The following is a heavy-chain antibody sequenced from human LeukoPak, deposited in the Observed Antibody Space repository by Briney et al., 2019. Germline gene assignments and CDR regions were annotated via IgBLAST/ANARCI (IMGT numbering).Heavy chain of an antibody. J-gene: IGHJ4*02. V-gene: IGHV4-39*01. D-gene: IGHD3-10*01. CDR3: ARLELPGGPLDY. CDR1: AGSISSSSSYY. CDR2: IYYSGSS. Sequence: SETLSLSCTVSAGSISSSSSYYWAWIRQPPGKGLEGIGSIYYSGSSYYNPSLMSRITMSVDTSTSQFSLRLKPVTAADTAVYYCARLELPGGPLDYWGQGILVTVS.